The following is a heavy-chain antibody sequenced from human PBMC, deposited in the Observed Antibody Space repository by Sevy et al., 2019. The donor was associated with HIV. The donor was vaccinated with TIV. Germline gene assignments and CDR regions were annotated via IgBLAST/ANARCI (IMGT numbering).Heavy chain of an antibody. D-gene: IGHD3-22*01. J-gene: IGHJ3*02. CDR2: IFRGGDGT. CDR3: AEALYDSSGSFDALDI. V-gene: IGHV3-23*01. Sequence: GRSLRLSCVASGFTFSNYAMNWVRQAPGKGLEWVSTIFRGGDGTYYADSVKGRFTISRDNSKDTVYLQLSSLGADETDVYYCAEALYDSSGSFDALDIWGQGTMVTVSS. CDR1: GFTFSNYA.